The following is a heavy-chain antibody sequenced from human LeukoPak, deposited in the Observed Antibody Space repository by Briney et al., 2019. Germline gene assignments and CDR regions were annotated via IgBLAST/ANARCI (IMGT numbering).Heavy chain of an antibody. V-gene: IGHV3-74*01. J-gene: IGHJ4*02. CDR1: GFTLRQYW. D-gene: IGHD6-19*01. CDR2: INTDGTVK. CDR3: STNQWLAPPPDS. Sequence: PGGSLRLSCAASGFTLRQYWMLWVRKATGKGLESVSRINTDGTVKTYADRVKGRLTGSRDNDDNTMFLQMNSVRDEDTAVYYCSTNQWLAPPPDSWGQGTPVTVSS.